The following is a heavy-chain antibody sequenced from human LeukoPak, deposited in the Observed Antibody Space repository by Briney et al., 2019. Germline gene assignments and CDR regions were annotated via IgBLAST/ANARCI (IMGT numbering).Heavy chain of an antibody. Sequence: PSETLSLTCTVSGGSISSGDYYWSWIRQPPGKGLEWIGYIYYSGSTYYNPSLKSRVTISVDTSKNQFSLKLSSVTAADTAVYYCAREPPYYYDRSGRDAFDIWGQGTMVTVSS. D-gene: IGHD3-22*01. CDR2: IYYSGST. V-gene: IGHV4-30-4*01. CDR1: GGSISSGDYY. CDR3: AREPPYYYDRSGRDAFDI. J-gene: IGHJ3*02.